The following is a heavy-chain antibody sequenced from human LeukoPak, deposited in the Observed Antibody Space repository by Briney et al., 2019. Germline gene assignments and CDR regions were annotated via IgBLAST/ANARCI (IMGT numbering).Heavy chain of an antibody. J-gene: IGHJ5*02. Sequence: PSETLSLTCTVSGGSISSYYWSWIRQPPGKGLERIGYIYYSGSTNYNPSLKSRVTISVDTSKNQFSLKLSSVTAADTAVYYCARDRESGWVNWFDPWGQGTLVTVSS. CDR1: GGSISSYY. V-gene: IGHV4-59*01. CDR2: IYYSGST. CDR3: ARDRESGWVNWFDP. D-gene: IGHD6-19*01.